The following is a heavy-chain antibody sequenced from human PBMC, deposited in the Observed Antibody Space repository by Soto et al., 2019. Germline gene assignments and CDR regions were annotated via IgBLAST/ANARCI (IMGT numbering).Heavy chain of an antibody. CDR3: AKGRSYYYYYGVDV. Sequence: PGGSLRLSCAASGFTFSSYWMTWVRQAPGKGLEGVANIKQDGSEKYYVDSVKGRFTISRDNAKNSLYLQMNSLRAEDTALYYCAKGRSYYYYYGVDVWGQGTTVTVSS. CDR2: IKQDGSEK. CDR1: GFTFSSYW. J-gene: IGHJ6*02. V-gene: IGHV3-7*05.